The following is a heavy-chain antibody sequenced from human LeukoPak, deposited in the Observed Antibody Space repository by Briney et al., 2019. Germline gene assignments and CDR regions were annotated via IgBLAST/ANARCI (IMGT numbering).Heavy chain of an antibody. Sequence: GGSLRLSCAASGFTFSNFGMSWVRQAPGKGLEWVANIKQDGSEKNYVESVRGRFTISRDNARDSLYLQMNALRADDTAVYYCGRGGNWNDFWGQGTLLIVSS. D-gene: IGHD1-1*01. CDR1: GFTFSNFG. CDR2: IKQDGSEK. V-gene: IGHV3-7*03. J-gene: IGHJ4*02. CDR3: GRGGNWNDF.